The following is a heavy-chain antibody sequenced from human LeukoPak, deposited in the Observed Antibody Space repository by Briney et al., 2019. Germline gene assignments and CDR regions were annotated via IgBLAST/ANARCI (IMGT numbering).Heavy chain of an antibody. CDR3: ARVGDHFHWNLDL. D-gene: IGHD5-24*01. CDR1: GFTVGTKY. Sequence: PGGSLRLSCAASGFTVGTKYMNWVRQAPGKGLEWVSIIYSGGTTYYADSVKGRFTISRDTSKNTLALQMNSRRAEDTAVYFCARVGDHFHWNLDLWGRGSLVTVSS. V-gene: IGHV3-53*01. J-gene: IGHJ2*01. CDR2: IYSGGTT.